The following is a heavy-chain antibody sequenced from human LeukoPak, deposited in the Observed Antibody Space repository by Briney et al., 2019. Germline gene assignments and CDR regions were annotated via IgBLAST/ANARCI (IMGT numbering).Heavy chain of an antibody. CDR1: GGSINGYY. J-gene: IGHJ3*02. V-gene: IGHV4-59*08. CDR2: IHYTGSS. Sequence: SETLSLTCTVSGGSINGYYWTWIRQPPGKGLEWIGYIHYTGSSNYNPSVKSRVTISVGTSKNQFSLRLTSATAADTAVYYCARLKVGANDAYDIWGQGTMVTVSS. D-gene: IGHD1-26*01. CDR3: ARLKVGANDAYDI.